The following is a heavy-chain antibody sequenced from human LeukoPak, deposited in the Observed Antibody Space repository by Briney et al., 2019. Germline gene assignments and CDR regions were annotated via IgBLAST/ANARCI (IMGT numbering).Heavy chain of an antibody. V-gene: IGHV4-38-2*02. D-gene: IGHD6-13*01. Sequence: SETLSLTCTVSGYSISSGYYWGWIRQPPGKGLEWIGSIYHSGSTNYNPSLKSRVTISVDTSKNQFSLKLSSVTAADTAVYYCASRDGSRSTRRFDYWGQGTLVTVSS. CDR2: IYHSGST. CDR1: GYSISSGYY. J-gene: IGHJ4*02. CDR3: ASRDGSRSTRRFDY.